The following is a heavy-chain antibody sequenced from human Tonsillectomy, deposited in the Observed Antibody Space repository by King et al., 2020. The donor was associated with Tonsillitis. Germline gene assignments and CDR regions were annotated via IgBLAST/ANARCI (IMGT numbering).Heavy chain of an antibody. Sequence: VQLVESGGGVVQPGRSLRLSCAASGFTFSSYCMHWVRQAPGKGLEWVACIWYDGSNIYYADAVKGRFTISRDNSKNALYLQMNSLRAEDTAVYYCARRCKVVVGDLRYYYMDVWGKGTTVTVSS. CDR3: ARRCKVVVGDLRYYYMDV. J-gene: IGHJ6*03. CDR1: GFTFSSYC. D-gene: IGHD2-15*01. CDR2: IWYDGSNI. V-gene: IGHV3-33*08.